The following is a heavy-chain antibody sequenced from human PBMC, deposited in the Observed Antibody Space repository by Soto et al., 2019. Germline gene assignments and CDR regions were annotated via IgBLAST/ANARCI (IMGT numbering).Heavy chain of an antibody. D-gene: IGHD6-6*01. V-gene: IGHV1-3*01. CDR2: INAGNGST. CDR3: ARRAEYSRRIWYSVGEY. CDR1: GYRFTVYP. Sequence: VKRYRTTSGYRFTVYPSGRRLLAPGKRLEGMGWINAGNGSTSYAQKFQGRVTMTRDTSTSTVYMELSSLRSEDTAVYFCARRAEYSRRIWYSVGEYWGQGTLVTVS. J-gene: IGHJ4*02.